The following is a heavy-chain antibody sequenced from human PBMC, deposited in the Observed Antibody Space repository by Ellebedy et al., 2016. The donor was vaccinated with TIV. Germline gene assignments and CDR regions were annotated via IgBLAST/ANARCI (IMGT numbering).Heavy chain of an antibody. V-gene: IGHV3-74*01. Sequence: GESLKISCAASKFTFSTYWMHWVRQAPGKGLVWVSRINSGGNSISYADSVKGRFTISRDNAKNTLYLQMNSLRAEDTAVYYCARSLDYYGPRYHLDYWGQGTLVTVSS. J-gene: IGHJ4*02. CDR3: ARSLDYYGPRYHLDY. CDR2: INSGGNSI. D-gene: IGHD3-10*01. CDR1: KFTFSTYW.